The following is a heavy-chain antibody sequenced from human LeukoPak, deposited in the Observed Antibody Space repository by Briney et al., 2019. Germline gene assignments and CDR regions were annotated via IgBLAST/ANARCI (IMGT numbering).Heavy chain of an antibody. CDR2: ISGSGGST. CDR3: ASLRFTMIGRVY. D-gene: IGHD3-22*01. V-gene: IGHV3-23*01. CDR1: GFTFSSNG. Sequence: PGGSLRLSCAASGFTFSSNGMSWARQAPGKGLEWVSGISGSGGSTYYADSVKGRFTISRDNSKNTLYLQMNSLRAEDTAVYYCASLRFTMIGRVYWGQGTLVTVSS. J-gene: IGHJ4*02.